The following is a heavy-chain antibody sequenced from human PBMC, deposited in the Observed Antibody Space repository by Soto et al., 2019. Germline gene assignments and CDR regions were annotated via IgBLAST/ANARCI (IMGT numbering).Heavy chain of an antibody. CDR2: INPNSGNI. J-gene: IGHJ4*02. V-gene: IGHV1-8*01. Sequence: ASVKVSCKASGDTFTTYDINWVRQATGHGLEWMGWINPNSGNIGYAQRFQGRVTMTRDTAIRTAYMEVSSLRSDDTAVYYCARGRASGSYYLLDYWGQGALVTVSS. CDR3: ARGRASGSYYLLDY. CDR1: GDTFTTYD. D-gene: IGHD3-10*01.